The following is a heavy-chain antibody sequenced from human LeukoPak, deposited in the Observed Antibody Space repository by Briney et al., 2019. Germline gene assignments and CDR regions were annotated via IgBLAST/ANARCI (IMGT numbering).Heavy chain of an antibody. J-gene: IGHJ4*02. CDR3: ARVKSRERGYSYGMALFAY. Sequence: WASVKVSCKASGYTFTGYYMHWVRQAPGQGLEWMGWINPNSGGTNYAQKFQGRVTMTKDTSISTAYMELSRLRSDDTAVYYCARVKSRERGYSYGMALFAYWGQGTLVTVSS. CDR2: INPNSGGT. CDR1: GYTFTGYY. D-gene: IGHD5-18*01. V-gene: IGHV1-2*02.